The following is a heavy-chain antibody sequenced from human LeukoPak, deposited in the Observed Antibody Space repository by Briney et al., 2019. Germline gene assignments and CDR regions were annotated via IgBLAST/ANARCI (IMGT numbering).Heavy chain of an antibody. D-gene: IGHD3-10*01. V-gene: IGHV3-30-3*01. CDR2: ISYDGSNK. Sequence: GGSLRLSCAASGFTFSSYAMHWVRQAPGKGLEWVAVISYDGSNKYYADSVKGRFTISRDNSKNTLYLQMNSLRAEDTAVYYCARDGSGSYWAYFYYYMDIWGKGTTVTVSS. J-gene: IGHJ6*03. CDR3: ARDGSGSYWAYFYYYMDI. CDR1: GFTFSSYA.